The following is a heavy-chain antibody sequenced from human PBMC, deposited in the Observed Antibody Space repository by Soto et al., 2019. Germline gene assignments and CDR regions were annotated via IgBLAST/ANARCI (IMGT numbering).Heavy chain of an antibody. CDR1: GYTFTNFG. D-gene: IGHD1-1*01. CDR2: IIPIFGTA. V-gene: IGHV1-69*13. J-gene: IGHJ5*02. CDR3: AADLAPTDPYNWFEP. Sequence: ASVKVSCKASGYTFTNFGISWVRQAPGQGLEWMGGIIPIFGTANYAQKFQGRVTITADESTSTAYMELSSLRSEDTAVYYCAADLAPTDPYNWFEPWGQGTLVTVSS.